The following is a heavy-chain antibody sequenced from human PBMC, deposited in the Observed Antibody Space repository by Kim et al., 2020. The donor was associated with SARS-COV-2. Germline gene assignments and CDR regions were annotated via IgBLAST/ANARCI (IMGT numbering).Heavy chain of an antibody. J-gene: IGHJ6*02. V-gene: IGHV3-30*04. CDR3: ARAMIAPDRYYYYGMDV. D-gene: IGHD2-21*01. CDR2: ISYDGSNK. Sequence: GGSLRLSCAASGFTFSSYAMHWVRQAPGKGLEWVAVISYDGSNKYYADSVKGRFTISRDNSKNTLYLQMNSLRAEDTAVYYCARAMIAPDRYYYYGMDVWGQGTTVTVSS. CDR1: GFTFSSYA.